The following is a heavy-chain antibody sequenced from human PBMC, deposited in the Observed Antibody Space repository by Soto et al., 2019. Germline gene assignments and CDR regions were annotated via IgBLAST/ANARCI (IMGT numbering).Heavy chain of an antibody. CDR3: ASSHYYGSGSYIDS. D-gene: IGHD3-10*01. V-gene: IGHV3-7*05. CDR2: IKQDGSEK. Sequence: EVQLVESGGGLVQPGGSLRLSCAASGFTFSSYWMSWVRQAPGKGLEWVANIKQDGSEKYYVDSVNGRFTISRDNAKNSLYLQMNGLRAEDTAVYYCASSHYYGSGSYIDSWGQGTLVTVSS. J-gene: IGHJ4*02. CDR1: GFTFSSYW.